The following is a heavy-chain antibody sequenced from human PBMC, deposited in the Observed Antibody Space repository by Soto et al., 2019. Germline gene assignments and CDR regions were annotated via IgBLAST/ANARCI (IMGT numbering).Heavy chain of an antibody. CDR2: IILVLGVT. D-gene: IGHD2-21*02. J-gene: IGHJ6*02. Sequence: QVHLVQSGAAVKKPGSSVKVSCQASGSTFSSYTVSWVRQAPGQGLEWMGRIILVLGVTNYAPKFKGRVTITADKSKTTAYMELSSLRSGDTAVYYCARRRYCGADCYSKYYYGMDVWGQGTTVTVSS. CDR1: GSTFSSYT. CDR3: ARRRYCGADCYSKYYYGMDV. V-gene: IGHV1-69*02.